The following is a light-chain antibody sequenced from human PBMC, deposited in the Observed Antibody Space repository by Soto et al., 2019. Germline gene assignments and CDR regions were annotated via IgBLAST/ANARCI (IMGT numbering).Light chain of an antibody. CDR3: QQFGSAPRT. V-gene: IGKV3-20*01. CDR1: QRVSSDF. J-gene: IGKJ1*01. CDR2: GPS. Sequence: DIVLTQSQGTLSLSPGERATLSCRTSQRVSSDFLAWYQQKAGQAPRLLIYGPSNRATGVPDRFIGGGSGTDFTLTISRLEPEDFAVYYCQQFGSAPRTFGQGTKVDIK.